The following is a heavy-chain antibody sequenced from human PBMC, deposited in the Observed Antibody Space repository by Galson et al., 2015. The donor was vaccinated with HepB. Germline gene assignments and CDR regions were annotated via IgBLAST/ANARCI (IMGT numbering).Heavy chain of an antibody. CDR2: IYSGGRT. D-gene: IGHD3-3*01. V-gene: IGHV3-53*01. CDR3: ARGLKSVRGYYDLWRGYDYYYYYYMDV. Sequence: SLRLSCAASGFSVSTNYMTWVRQAPGKGLEWVSGIYSGGRTSYADSLKGRFTISRDNSKNTLYLQMNSLRAEDTAVYYCARGLKSVRGYYDLWRGYDYYYYYYMDVWGKGTTVTVSS. J-gene: IGHJ6*03. CDR1: GFSVSTNY.